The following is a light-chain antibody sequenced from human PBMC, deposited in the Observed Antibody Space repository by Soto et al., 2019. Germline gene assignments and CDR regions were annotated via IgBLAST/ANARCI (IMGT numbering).Light chain of an antibody. CDR1: QSITSY. Sequence: DIQMTQSPSSLSAAVGDRVTITCRASQSITSYLNWYQQKPGKAPKLLISAASSLQSEVPSRFSGSGSGTDFTLTISSLQPEDFATYYCQQSYSTLYTFGQGTKLAIK. CDR2: AAS. J-gene: IGKJ2*01. CDR3: QQSYSTLYT. V-gene: IGKV1-39*01.